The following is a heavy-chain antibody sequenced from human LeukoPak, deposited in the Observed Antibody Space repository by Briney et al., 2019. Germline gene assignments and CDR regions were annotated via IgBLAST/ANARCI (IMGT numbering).Heavy chain of an antibody. CDR1: GGTFSSYA. D-gene: IGHD1-1*01. V-gene: IGHV1-69*13. CDR2: IIPIFGTA. J-gene: IGHJ5*02. CDR3: ARDWNDIGWFDP. Sequence: SVKVSFKASGGTFSSYAISWVRQAPGQGLEWMGGIIPIFGTANYAQKFQGRVTITADESTSTAYMELSSLRSEDTAVYYCARDWNDIGWFDPWGQGTLVTVSS.